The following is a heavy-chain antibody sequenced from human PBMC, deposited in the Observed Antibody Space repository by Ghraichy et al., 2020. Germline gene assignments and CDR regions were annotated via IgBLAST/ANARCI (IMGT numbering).Heavy chain of an antibody. CDR3: ATEASSLYAFDI. J-gene: IGHJ3*02. Sequence: GGSLRLSCAASGLTFSSFGMHWVRQAPGKGLEWVALISYDGSIKYYADSVKGRFTISRDNSKNTLYLQMNSLRVEDTAVYYCATEASSLYAFDIWGQGTIVPASS. D-gene: IGHD6-19*01. CDR2: ISYDGSIK. V-gene: IGHV3-30*03. CDR1: GLTFSSFG.